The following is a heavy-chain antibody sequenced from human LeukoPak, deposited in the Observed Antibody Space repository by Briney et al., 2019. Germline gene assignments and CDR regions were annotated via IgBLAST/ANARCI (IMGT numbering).Heavy chain of an antibody. CDR3: ARVTSSGWNFDY. V-gene: IGHV3-23*01. Sequence: QPGGSLRLSCAASGFTFSSYAMNWVRQAPGKGLEWVSAISGSDGDGSTYYADSVKGRFTISGDNAKSSLFLQMNSLRGEDTAVYYCARVTSSGWNFDYWGQGTLVTVSS. CDR2: ISGSDGDGST. D-gene: IGHD6-19*01. CDR1: GFTFSSYA. J-gene: IGHJ4*02.